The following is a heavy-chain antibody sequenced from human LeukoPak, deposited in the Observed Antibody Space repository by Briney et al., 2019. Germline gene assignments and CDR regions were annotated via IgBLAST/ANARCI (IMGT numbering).Heavy chain of an antibody. J-gene: IGHJ6*02. Sequence: GGSLRLSCAASGFTVSSNYMSWVRQAPGKWLEWVSMVYAGGSTYYADSVKGRFTISRDNSKNTLYLQMSSLRAEDTAVYYCASGLYGMDVWGQGTTVTVSS. D-gene: IGHD2-21*01. CDR3: ASGLYGMDV. V-gene: IGHV3-66*01. CDR2: VYAGGST. CDR1: GFTVSSNY.